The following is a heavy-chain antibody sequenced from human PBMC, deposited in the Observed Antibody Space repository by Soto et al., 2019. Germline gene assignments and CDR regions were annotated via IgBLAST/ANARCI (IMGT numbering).Heavy chain of an antibody. J-gene: IGHJ6*02. CDR1: GYTFTGYY. V-gene: IGHV1-2*04. CDR2: INPNSGGT. D-gene: IGHD3-3*01. CDR3: ARERITIFGVVRGNYYYYGMDV. Sequence: VTSVKVSCKASGYTFTGYYMHWVRQAPGQGLEWMGWINPNSGGTNYAQKFQGWVTMTRDTSISTAYMELSRLRSDDTAVYYCARERITIFGVVRGNYYYYGMDVWGQGTTVTVSS.